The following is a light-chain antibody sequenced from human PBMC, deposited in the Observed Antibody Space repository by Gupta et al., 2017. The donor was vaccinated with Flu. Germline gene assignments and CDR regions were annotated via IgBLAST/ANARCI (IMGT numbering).Light chain of an antibody. J-gene: IGLJ3*02. V-gene: IGLV3-21*02. CDR1: NLASKA. CDR2: DDS. CDR3: QVWDSSSDRGV. Sequence: SFVLTQPPSVSVAPGQTARIACGGNNLASKAVHWYKQKPGQAPVLVVNDDSDRPSGIPERFSRSNAGNTATLSISRVEAGNEADYSCQVWDSSSDRGVFGGGTKLTVL.